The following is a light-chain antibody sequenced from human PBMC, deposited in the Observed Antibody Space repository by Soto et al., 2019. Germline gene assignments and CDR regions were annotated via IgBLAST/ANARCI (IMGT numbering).Light chain of an antibody. CDR1: SSDVGSYDR. Sequence: QSVLTQPPSVSGSPGQSVTISCTGTSSDVGSYDRVSWYQQPPGTAPKLMIYEVSDRPSGVPDRFSGSESGNTASLTISGLQAEDEADYYCSSYTSSSTLLYVFGTGTKVTVL. V-gene: IGLV2-18*02. CDR2: EVS. J-gene: IGLJ1*01. CDR3: SSYTSSSTLLYV.